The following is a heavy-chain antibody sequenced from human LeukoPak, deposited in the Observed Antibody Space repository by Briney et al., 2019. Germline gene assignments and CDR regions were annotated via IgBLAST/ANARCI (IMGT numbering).Heavy chain of an antibody. J-gene: IGHJ3*01. CDR1: GNTFTDYY. CDR3: ARGYPNYYGP. Sequence: GASVKVSCKASGNTFTDYYLHWVRQAPGQGPEWVGWINTNSGGTRYAQKFQGRATMTRDTSISTAYLELSGLTSDDTAVYYCARGYPNYYGPWGQGTTVTVSS. D-gene: IGHD3-10*01. CDR2: INTNSGGT. V-gene: IGHV1-2*02.